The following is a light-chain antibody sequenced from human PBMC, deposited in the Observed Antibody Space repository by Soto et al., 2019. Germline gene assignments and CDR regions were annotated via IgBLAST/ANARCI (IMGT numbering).Light chain of an antibody. V-gene: IGLV2-14*01. J-gene: IGLJ2*01. CDR2: DVT. CDR1: SSDIGGYNY. Sequence: QSVLTQPASVSGSPGQSITISCTGTSSDIGGYNYVSWYRQHPGKAPKLMIYDVTNRPSGVSNRFSGSKSGNTASLTISGLQAEDEADYYCSSYTGNSTPVLFGGGTKVTVL. CDR3: SSYTGNSTPVL.